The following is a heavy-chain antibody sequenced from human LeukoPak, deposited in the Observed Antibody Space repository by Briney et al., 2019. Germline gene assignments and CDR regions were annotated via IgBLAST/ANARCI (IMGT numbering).Heavy chain of an antibody. CDR2: IYPGDSDT. CDR1: GYSFTSYW. V-gene: IGHV5-51*01. CDR3: ARQGPARWDPDHLNDY. J-gene: IGHJ4*02. Sequence: GESLKISCKGSGYSFTSYWIGWVRQMPGKGLEWMGIIYPGDSDTRYSPSFQGQVTISADKSISTAYLQWSSLKASDTAMYYCARQGPARWDPDHLNDYWGQGTLVTVSS. D-gene: IGHD1-14*01.